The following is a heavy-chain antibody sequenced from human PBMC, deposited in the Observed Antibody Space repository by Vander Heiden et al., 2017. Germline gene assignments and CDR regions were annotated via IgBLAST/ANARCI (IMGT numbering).Heavy chain of an antibody. V-gene: IGHV3-7*01. CDR2: IKEDGNVK. Sequence: EVQLVESGGALVQPGGSLRLTCAASGFTFSSSWRAWVRQAPGKGLEWLANIKEDGNVKNYVDSMKGRITVSRDNAKNSLYLQINSLRAEDTAVYYCARDRAYNAFDFWGQGTAVTVSS. CDR3: ARDRAYNAFDF. J-gene: IGHJ4*02. D-gene: IGHD1-1*01. CDR1: GFTFSSSW.